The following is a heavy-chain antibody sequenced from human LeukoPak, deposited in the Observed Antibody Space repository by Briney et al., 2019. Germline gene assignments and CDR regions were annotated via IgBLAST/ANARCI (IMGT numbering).Heavy chain of an antibody. D-gene: IGHD3-10*01. V-gene: IGHV3-23*01. CDR3: AKRGGYYGSGSRSQTDY. CDR1: GFTFSSYA. CDR2: ISGSGGST. Sequence: PGGSLRLSCAASGFTFSSYAMSWVRQAPGKGLEWVSAISGSGGSTYYADSVKGRFTISRDNSKNTLYLQMNSLRAEDTAVYYCAKRGGYYGSGSRSQTDYWSQGTLVTVSS. J-gene: IGHJ4*02.